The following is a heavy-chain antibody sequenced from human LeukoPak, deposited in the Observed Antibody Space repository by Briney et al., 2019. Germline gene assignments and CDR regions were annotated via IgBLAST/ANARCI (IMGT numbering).Heavy chain of an antibody. J-gene: IGHJ4*02. CDR1: GFTLSSYG. CDR3: ARVGRYCSGGSCLDY. CDR2: IWYDGSNK. V-gene: IGHV3-33*01. D-gene: IGHD2-15*01. Sequence: GRSLRLSCAASGFTLSSYGMHWVRQAPGKGLEWVAVIWYDGSNKYYADSVKGRFTISRDNSKNTLYLQMNSLRAEDTAVYYCARVGRYCSGGSCLDYWGQGTLVTVSS.